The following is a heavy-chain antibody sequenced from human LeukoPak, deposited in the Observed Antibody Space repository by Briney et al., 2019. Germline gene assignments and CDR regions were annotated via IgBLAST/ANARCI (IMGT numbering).Heavy chain of an antibody. Sequence: GRSLRLSCAASGFTFSSYGMHWVRQAPGKGLEWVAVISYDGSNKYYADSVKGRFTISRDNSKNTLYLQMNSLRAEDTAVYYCAKFWGFPMIDCLDYWGQGTLVTVSS. CDR2: ISYDGSNK. V-gene: IGHV3-30*18. CDR1: GFTFSSYG. J-gene: IGHJ4*02. D-gene: IGHD3-22*01. CDR3: AKFWGFPMIDCLDY.